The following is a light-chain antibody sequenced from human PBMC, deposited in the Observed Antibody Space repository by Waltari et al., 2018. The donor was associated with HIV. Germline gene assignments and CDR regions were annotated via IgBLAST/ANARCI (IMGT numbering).Light chain of an antibody. CDR3: ATWDDGLVRVV. Sequence: QSVLTQPPSVSGTPGQRVTISCSGSSSNIGSNIVNLYRQLPGMAPQLLIYNDYERPSGVSDRFSGFDSGTSASLAISGLQFDDEADYYCATWDDGLVRVVFGGGTKLTVV. V-gene: IGLV1-44*01. CDR2: NDY. CDR1: SSNIGSNI. J-gene: IGLJ2*01.